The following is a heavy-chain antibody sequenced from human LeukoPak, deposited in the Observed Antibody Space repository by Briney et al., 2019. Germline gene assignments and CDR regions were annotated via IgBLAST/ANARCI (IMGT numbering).Heavy chain of an antibody. V-gene: IGHV6-1*01. D-gene: IGHD6-13*01. CDR3: ARVPRIVSSWQYYFDY. Sequence: SPTLSLTCAISGDSVSSNSAAWNWIRQSPSRGLEWLGRTYYRSKWYNDYAVSVKSRITINPDTSKNQFSLQLNSVTPEDTAVYYCARVPRIVSSWQYYFDYWGQGTLVTVSS. J-gene: IGHJ4*02. CDR2: TYYRSKWYN. CDR1: GDSVSSNSAA.